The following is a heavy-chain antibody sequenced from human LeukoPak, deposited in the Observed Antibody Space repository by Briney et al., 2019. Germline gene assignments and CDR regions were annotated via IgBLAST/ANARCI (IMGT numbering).Heavy chain of an antibody. Sequence: SETLSLTCAVSGGSISSSNWWSWVRQPPGKGLEWIGEIYHSGSTNYNPSLKSRVSISVDKPKNQFSLKLSSVTAADTAVYYCARSRYGYPLDYWGQGTLVTVSS. D-gene: IGHD5-24*01. CDR1: GGSISSSNW. CDR3: ARSRYGYPLDY. CDR2: IYHSGST. J-gene: IGHJ4*02. V-gene: IGHV4-4*02.